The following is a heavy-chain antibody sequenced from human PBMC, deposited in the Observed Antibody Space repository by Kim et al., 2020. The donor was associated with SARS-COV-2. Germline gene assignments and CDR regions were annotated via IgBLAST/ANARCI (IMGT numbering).Heavy chain of an antibody. D-gene: IGHD6-13*01. J-gene: IGHJ4*02. CDR1: GFTFSSYW. CDR3: ARPPVAAAGDPFDY. Sequence: GGSLRLSCAASGFTFSSYWMSWVRQAPGKGLEWVANIKQDGSEKYYVDSVKGRFTISRDNAKNSLYLQMNSLRAEDTAVYYCARPPVAAAGDPFDYWGQGTLVTVSS. V-gene: IGHV3-7*01. CDR2: IKQDGSEK.